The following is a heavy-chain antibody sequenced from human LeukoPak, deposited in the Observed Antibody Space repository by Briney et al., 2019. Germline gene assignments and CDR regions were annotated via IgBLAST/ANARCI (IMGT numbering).Heavy chain of an antibody. J-gene: IGHJ5*02. CDR2: IYHSGST. CDR3: ARDGSSSWRPNWFDP. V-gene: IGHV4-38-2*02. D-gene: IGHD6-13*01. Sequence: SGTLSLTCTVSGYSISSGYYWGWIRQPPGKGLEWIGSIYHSGSTYYNPSLKSRVTISVDTSKNQFSLKLSSVTAADTAVYYCARDGSSSWRPNWFDPWGQGTLVTVSS. CDR1: GYSISSGYY.